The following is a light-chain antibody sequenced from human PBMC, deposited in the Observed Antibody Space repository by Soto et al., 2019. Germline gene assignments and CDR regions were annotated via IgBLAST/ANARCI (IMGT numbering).Light chain of an antibody. CDR2: EVT. V-gene: IGLV2-8*01. Sequence: QSALPQPPSASGFPGQSVTISCTGTSSDVGGYNYVSWYQQHPGKAPKLMSYEVTKRPSGVPDRFSGSKSGNTASLTVSGLQAEDEADYYCSSYAGSNNFVLFGGGTKLTVL. J-gene: IGLJ2*01. CDR3: SSYAGSNNFVL. CDR1: SSDVGGYNY.